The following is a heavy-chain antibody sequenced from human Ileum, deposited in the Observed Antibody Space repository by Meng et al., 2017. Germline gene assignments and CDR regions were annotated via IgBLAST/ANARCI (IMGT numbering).Heavy chain of an antibody. V-gene: IGHV4-4*02. CDR2: SFRSGRT. J-gene: IGHJ4*02. CDR3: ATSNDRDVYYLGY. D-gene: IGHD3-22*01. CDR1: GTW. Sequence: VQLPEPVPRPVASSGAPFLTCADYGTWWSWVPQTPGKGMGWIGESFRSGRTTYNPSLKSRVTISIDKSKSQISLQLSAVTAADTAVYSCATSNDRDVYYLGYWGQGTLVTVSS.